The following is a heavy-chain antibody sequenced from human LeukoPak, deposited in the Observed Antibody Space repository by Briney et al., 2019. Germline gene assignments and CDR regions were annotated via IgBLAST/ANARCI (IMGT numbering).Heavy chain of an antibody. CDR1: GFSLTNNGVA. V-gene: IGHV2-5*02. D-gene: IGHD4-17*01. J-gene: IGHJ4*02. CDR3: AHMHSTMTTGYFAY. Sequence: SGPTLVNPTQTLTLTCTFSGFSLTNNGVAVGWIRQSPGKALEWLALIYWDDDKRYSPSLKNRLTITNDTSKNQVVFTMTNMDPVDTATYYCAHMHSTMTTGYFAYWGQGTLVTVSS. CDR2: IYWDDDK.